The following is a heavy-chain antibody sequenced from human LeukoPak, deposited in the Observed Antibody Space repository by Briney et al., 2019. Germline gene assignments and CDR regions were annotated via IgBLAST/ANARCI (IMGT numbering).Heavy chain of an antibody. Sequence: SETLSLTCTVSGGSISSSSYYWSWIRQPPGKGLEWIGYIYYSGSTNYNPSLKSRVTISVDTSKNQFSLKLSSVTAADTAVYYCARDPGGSSDYWGQGTLVTVSS. D-gene: IGHD6-6*01. CDR3: ARDPGGSSDY. CDR2: IYYSGST. CDR1: GGSISSSSYY. V-gene: IGHV4-61*01. J-gene: IGHJ4*02.